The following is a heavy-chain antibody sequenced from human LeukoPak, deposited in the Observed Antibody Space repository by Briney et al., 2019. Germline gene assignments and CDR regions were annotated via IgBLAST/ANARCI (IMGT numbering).Heavy chain of an antibody. CDR3: AKCSGGSRYSAQDY. D-gene: IGHD2-15*01. CDR2: ISGSGGST. V-gene: IGHV3-23*01. Sequence: GGSLRLSCAASGFTFSSYAMSWVRQAPGKGLEWVSCISGSGGSTYYADSVKGRFTISRDNSKNTLYLQMDSLRAEDTAVYYCAKCSGGSRYSAQDYWGQGTLVTVSS. CDR1: GFTFSSYA. J-gene: IGHJ4*02.